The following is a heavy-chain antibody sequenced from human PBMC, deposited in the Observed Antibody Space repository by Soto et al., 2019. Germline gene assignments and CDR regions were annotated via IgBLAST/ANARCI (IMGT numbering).Heavy chain of an antibody. J-gene: IGHJ4*02. Sequence: GESLKISCKGSGYSFTSYWIGWVRQMPGKGLEWMGIIYPGDSNTRYSPSFQGQVTFSADKSIRTAYLQWTNLKASDTAMYYCARQREVLDFWGPGTLVTVSS. D-gene: IGHD2-8*02. V-gene: IGHV5-51*01. CDR1: GYSFTSYW. CDR3: ARQREVLDF. CDR2: IYPGDSNT.